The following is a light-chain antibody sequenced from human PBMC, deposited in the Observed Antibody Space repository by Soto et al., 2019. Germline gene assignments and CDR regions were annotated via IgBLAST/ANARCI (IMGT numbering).Light chain of an antibody. Sequence: EIVMTQSPATLSVSPGEGATLSCRASQGLTTKLAWYQQKPGQAPRLLIYGASTRAAGIPARFSGSGSGTEFTLTISSLQSEDFAVYYCQQYNTWPRTFGQGTKV. CDR3: QQYNTWPRT. CDR2: GAS. CDR1: QGLTTK. J-gene: IGKJ1*01. V-gene: IGKV3-15*01.